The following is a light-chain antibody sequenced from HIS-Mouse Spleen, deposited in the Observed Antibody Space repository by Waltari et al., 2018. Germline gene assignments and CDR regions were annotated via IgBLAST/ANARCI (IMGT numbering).Light chain of an antibody. CDR2: EVS. CDR1: SSDVGGYNY. V-gene: IGLV2-14*01. CDR3: SSYTSSSTLV. J-gene: IGLJ2*01. Sequence: QSALTQPASVSGSPGQSITISCPGTSSDVGGYNYVSWYQQHPGKAPKPMIYEVSNRPSGVSNRFSGSKSGNTASLTISGLQAEDEADYYCSSYTSSSTLVFGGGTKLTVL.